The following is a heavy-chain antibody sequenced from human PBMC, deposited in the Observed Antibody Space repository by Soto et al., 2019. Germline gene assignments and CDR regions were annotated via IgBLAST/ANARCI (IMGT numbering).Heavy chain of an antibody. CDR1: GFTFRSYV. CDR2: TSYDGSNN. J-gene: IGHJ4*02. Sequence: QVQLVESGGGVVQPGTSLRLSCVGSGFTFRSYVIHWVRQAPGKGLEWVALTSYDGSNNFYGDSVKGRFTISRHNSRNTVELQMDSLTFEYTALYYCARWGTTRGLDVWGQGTLVSVSS. CDR3: ARWGTTRGLDV. D-gene: IGHD3-16*01. V-gene: IGHV3-33*05.